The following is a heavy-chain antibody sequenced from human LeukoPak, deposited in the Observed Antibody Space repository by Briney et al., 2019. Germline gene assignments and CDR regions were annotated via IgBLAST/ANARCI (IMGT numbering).Heavy chain of an antibody. J-gene: IGHJ2*01. CDR2: IYSGGST. CDR3: ARVGGGYNFWNWYFVL. Sequence: GSLRLSCAASGFTVSSNYMSWVRQAPGKGLEWISVIYSGGSTYYADSVKGRFTISRDNSKNTLYLQMNSLRAEDTAVYYCARVGGGYNFWNWYFVLWGRGTLVTVSS. D-gene: IGHD5-24*01. CDR1: GFTVSSNY. V-gene: IGHV3-66*01.